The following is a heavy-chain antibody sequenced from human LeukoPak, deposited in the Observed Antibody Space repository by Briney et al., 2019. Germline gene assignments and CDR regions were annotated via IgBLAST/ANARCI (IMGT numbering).Heavy chain of an antibody. CDR1: GFTFSRFT. Sequence: GGSLRLSCAASGFTFSRFTMNWVRQAPGKGLEWVSSISSSSSNIYYADSVRGRFTISRDNAKNSLYLQMDSLRAEDTAVYYCARVREQLELWFDPWGQGTLVTVSS. J-gene: IGHJ5*02. D-gene: IGHD6-6*01. CDR3: ARVREQLELWFDP. CDR2: ISSSSSNI. V-gene: IGHV3-21*01.